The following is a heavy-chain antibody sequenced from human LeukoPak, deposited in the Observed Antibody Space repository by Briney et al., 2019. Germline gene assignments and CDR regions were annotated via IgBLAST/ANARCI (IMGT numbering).Heavy chain of an antibody. V-gene: IGHV1-2*06. CDR3: ARHYYDFWSGYYMSWFDP. CDR2: INPNSGGT. D-gene: IGHD3-3*01. Sequence: ASVKVSCKASGYTFTGYYMHWVRQAPGQGLEWMGRINPNSGGTNYAQKFQGRVTMTRDTSISTAYMELSRLRSDDTAVYYCARHYYDFWSGYYMSWFDPWGQGTLVTVSS. CDR1: GYTFTGYY. J-gene: IGHJ5*02.